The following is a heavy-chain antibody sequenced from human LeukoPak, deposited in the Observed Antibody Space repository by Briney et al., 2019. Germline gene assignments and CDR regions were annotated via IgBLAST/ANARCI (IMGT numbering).Heavy chain of an antibody. Sequence: SVKVSCKASGCTFSSYAISWVRQAPGQGLEWMGRIIPIFGTAHYAQTFQGRDTITTHDSTSTPSMELSSLGSEDTGVYYLARGRDPWGPFDIWGQGTRVSVSS. CDR1: GCTFSSYA. CDR3: ARGRDPWGPFDI. CDR2: IIPIFGTA. D-gene: IGHD3-16*01. V-gene: IGHV1-69*05. J-gene: IGHJ3*02.